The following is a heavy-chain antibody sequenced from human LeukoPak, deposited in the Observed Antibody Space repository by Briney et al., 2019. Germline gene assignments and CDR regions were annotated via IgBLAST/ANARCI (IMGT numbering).Heavy chain of an antibody. D-gene: IGHD4/OR15-4a*01. V-gene: IGHV3-53*01. J-gene: IGHJ4*02. CDR2: IYSDNT. CDR1: GFTVSTNS. Sequence: GGSLKLSCTVSGFTVSTNSMSWVRQAPGKGLEWVSFIYSDNTHYSDSVKGRFTISRDNSKNTLYLQMNSLRAEDTAVYYCARRAGAYSHPYDYWGQGTLVTVSS. CDR3: ARRAGAYSHPYDY.